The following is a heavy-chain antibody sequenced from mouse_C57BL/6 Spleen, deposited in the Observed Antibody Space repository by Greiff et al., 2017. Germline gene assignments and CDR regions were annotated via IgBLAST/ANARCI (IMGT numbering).Heavy chain of an antibody. J-gene: IGHJ4*01. CDR3: ARGGGSSYVGAMDY. CDR2: INPGSGGT. D-gene: IGHD1-1*01. Sequence: QVQLKESGAELVRPGTSVKVSCKASGYAFTNYLIEWVKQRPGQGLEWIGVINPGSGGTNYNEKFKGKATLTADKSSSTAYMQLSSLTSEDSAVYFCARGGGSSYVGAMDYWGQGTSVTVSS. V-gene: IGHV1-54*01. CDR1: GYAFTNYL.